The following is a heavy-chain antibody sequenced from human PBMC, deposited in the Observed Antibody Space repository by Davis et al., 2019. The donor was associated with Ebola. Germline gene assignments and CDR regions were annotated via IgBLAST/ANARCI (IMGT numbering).Heavy chain of an antibody. Sequence: GESLKISCAASGFTFSDYSMQWVRQAPGKGLEWVSYISRSASSIYYADSVKGRFTVSRDNAKNSLYLQMNSLRDEDTAVYYCARGDFGSGSYYADVWGQGTTVTVSS. D-gene: IGHD3-10*01. CDR3: ARGDFGSGSYYADV. V-gene: IGHV3-48*02. CDR2: ISRSASSI. J-gene: IGHJ6*02. CDR1: GFTFSDYS.